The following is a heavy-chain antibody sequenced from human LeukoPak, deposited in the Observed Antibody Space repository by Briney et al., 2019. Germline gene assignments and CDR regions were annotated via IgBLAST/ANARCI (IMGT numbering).Heavy chain of an antibody. D-gene: IGHD5-24*01. Sequence: GGSLRLSCAVSEFTFSNYAMHWVRQPPGKGLEWVAVVSSHGNDGYYANSVRGRFTISRDNSKNTLYLQIDSLRLEDTAIYYCTRDAYNFNDFDYWGQGTLVTVSS. CDR2: VSSHGNDG. CDR1: EFTFSNYA. J-gene: IGHJ4*02. CDR3: TRDAYNFNDFDY. V-gene: IGHV3-30*17.